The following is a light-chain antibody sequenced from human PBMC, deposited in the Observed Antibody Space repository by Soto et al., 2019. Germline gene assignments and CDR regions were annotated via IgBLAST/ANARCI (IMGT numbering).Light chain of an antibody. CDR2: EVS. J-gene: IGLJ2*01. CDR1: SSDVGGYEY. V-gene: IGLV2-8*01. CDR3: SSYAGSNNLI. Sequence: QSVLTQPPSASGSPGQSVTISCTGTSSDVGGYEYVSWYQQHPGKAPKVMIYEVSKRPSGVPERFSGSKSGNTASLTVSGLQPEDEADYNCSSYAGSNNLIFGGGTQLTVL.